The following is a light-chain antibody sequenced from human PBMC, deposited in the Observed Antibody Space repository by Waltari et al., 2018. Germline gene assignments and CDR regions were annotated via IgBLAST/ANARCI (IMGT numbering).Light chain of an antibody. J-gene: IGKJ1*01. CDR1: QSVSSY. CDR2: DAS. V-gene: IGKV3-11*01. Sequence: EIVLTQSPATLSLSPGERATLHCRASQSVSSYLGWYQQKPGQAPRLLIYDASKRATGIPARFSGSGSGTDFTLTISSLEPEDFAVYYCQQYYNTPWTFGQVTKVVIK. CDR3: QQYYNTPWT.